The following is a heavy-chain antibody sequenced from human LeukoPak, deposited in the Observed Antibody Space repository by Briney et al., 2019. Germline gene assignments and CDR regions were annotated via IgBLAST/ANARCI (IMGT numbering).Heavy chain of an antibody. J-gene: IGHJ4*02. Sequence: PSQTLSLTCTVSGGSISSGGYSWSWIRQHPGKGLEWIGYIYYSGSTYYNPSLKSRVTISVDTSKNQFSLNLSSVTAADTAVYYCARGDGYNNDYWGQGTLVTVSS. CDR3: ARGDGYNNDY. D-gene: IGHD5-24*01. CDR1: GGSISSGGYS. V-gene: IGHV4-31*03. CDR2: IYYSGST.